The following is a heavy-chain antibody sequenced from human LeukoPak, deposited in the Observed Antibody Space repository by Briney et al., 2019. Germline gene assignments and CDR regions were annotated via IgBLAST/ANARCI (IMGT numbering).Heavy chain of an antibody. CDR2: INPNSGGT. CDR1: GYTFTGYY. J-gene: IGHJ5*02. D-gene: IGHD2-2*01. Sequence: GASVKVSCKASGYTFTGYYMHWVRQAPGQGLEWMGWINPNSGGTNYAQKFQGRVTMTRDTSISTAYMELSRLRSDDTAVYYCARGDSYCSSTSCYNWFDPWGQGTLVTVSS. V-gene: IGHV1-2*02. CDR3: ARGDSYCSSTSCYNWFDP.